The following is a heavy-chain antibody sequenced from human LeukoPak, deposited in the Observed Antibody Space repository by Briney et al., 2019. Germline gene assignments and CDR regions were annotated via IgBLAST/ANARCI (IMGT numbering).Heavy chain of an antibody. CDR2: IYYSGST. D-gene: IGHD3-10*01. V-gene: IGHV4-39*01. CDR1: GGSISSSSYY. Sequence: SETLSLTCTVSGGSISSSSYYWGWIRQPPGKGREWIGSIYYSGSTYYNPSLKSRVTISVDTSKNQFSLKLSSVTAADTAVYYCARREAYYYGSGSYRYWGQGTLVTVSS. J-gene: IGHJ4*02. CDR3: ARREAYYYGSGSYRY.